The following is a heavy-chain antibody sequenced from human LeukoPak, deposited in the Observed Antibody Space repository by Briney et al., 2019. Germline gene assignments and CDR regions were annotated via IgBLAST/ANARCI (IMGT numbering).Heavy chain of an antibody. CDR3: ARGVRWLQLSYFDY. Sequence: SETLSLTCPVSSCSISSGVYYWSWIRQHPGKGLEWIGYIYYSGSTYYNPSLKSRVTISVDTSKNQFSLKLSSVTAADTAVYYCARGVRWLQLSYFDYWGQGTLVTVSS. CDR2: IYYSGST. V-gene: IGHV4-31*03. CDR1: SCSISSGVYY. J-gene: IGHJ4*02. D-gene: IGHD5-24*01.